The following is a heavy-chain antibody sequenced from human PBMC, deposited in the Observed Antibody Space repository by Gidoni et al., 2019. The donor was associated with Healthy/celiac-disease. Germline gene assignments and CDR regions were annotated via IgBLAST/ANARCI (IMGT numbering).Heavy chain of an antibody. J-gene: IGHJ4*02. V-gene: IGHV4-4*02. CDR3: ARSSMAYDFWSGHCLSY. Sequence: QVQLQESGPGLVNPSGTLSLTCAVAGGSISSSNWRSWVRQPPGTGLDGIGEIYHSGSTTYNPSLKSRVTISVDKSKNQFSLKLSSVTAADTAVYYCARSSMAYDFWSGHCLSYWGQGTLVTVSS. D-gene: IGHD3-3*01. CDR1: GGSISSSNW. CDR2: IYHSGST.